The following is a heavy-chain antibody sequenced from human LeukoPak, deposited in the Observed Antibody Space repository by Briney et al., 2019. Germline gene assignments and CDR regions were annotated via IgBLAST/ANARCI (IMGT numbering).Heavy chain of an antibody. CDR3: ARGRGCYDFWSGYYWFDP. CDR2: INHSGST. D-gene: IGHD3-3*01. Sequence: PSETLSLTCAVYGGSFSGYYWSWIRQPPGKGLEWIGEINHSGSTNYNPSLKSRVTISVDTSKNQFSLKLSSVTAADTAVYYCARGRGCYDFWSGYYWFDPWGQGTLVTVSS. CDR1: GGSFSGYY. J-gene: IGHJ5*02. V-gene: IGHV4-34*01.